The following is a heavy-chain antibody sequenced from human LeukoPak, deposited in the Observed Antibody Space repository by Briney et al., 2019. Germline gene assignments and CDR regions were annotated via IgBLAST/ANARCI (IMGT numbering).Heavy chain of an antibody. J-gene: IGHJ4*02. Sequence: ASVKVSCKASGYTFTSYDINWVRQATGQGLEWMGWINPNSGGTNYAQKFQGRVTMTRDTSISTAYMELSRLRSDDTAVYYCAREDDYGDFPNDYWGQGTLVTVSS. D-gene: IGHD4-17*01. CDR1: GYTFTSYD. V-gene: IGHV1-2*02. CDR2: INPNSGGT. CDR3: AREDDYGDFPNDY.